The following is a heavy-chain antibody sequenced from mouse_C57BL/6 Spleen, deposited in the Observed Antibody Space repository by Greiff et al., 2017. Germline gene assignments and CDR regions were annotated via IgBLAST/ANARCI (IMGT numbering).Heavy chain of an antibody. CDR2: IYPGSGST. CDR1: GFTFPSYW. CDR3: ARWRYDYDRNWYFDV. D-gene: IGHD2-4*01. V-gene: IGHV1-55*01. Sequence: VQLQQPGPELVKPGASVKMSCKASGFTFPSYWITWVKRRPGQGLEWIGDIYPGSGSTNYNEKFKSKATLTVDTSSSTAYMQLSSLTSENSAVYYCARWRYDYDRNWYFDVWGTGTTVTVSS. J-gene: IGHJ1*03.